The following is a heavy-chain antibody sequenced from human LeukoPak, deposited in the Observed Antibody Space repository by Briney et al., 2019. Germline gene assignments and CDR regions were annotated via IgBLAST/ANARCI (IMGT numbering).Heavy chain of an antibody. CDR2: IYCSGNT. V-gene: IGHV4-39*01. D-gene: IGHD2-15*01. J-gene: IGHJ4*02. CDR3: ARVIGYCSGGSCYYFDY. Sequence: PSETLSLTCTVSGGSISSSSYYWGWIRQPPGKGPEWIGSIYCSGNTYYNPSLKSRVTISVDTSKNQFSLKLSSVTAADTAVYYCARVIGYCSGGSCYYFDYWGQGTLVTVSS. CDR1: GGSISSSSYY.